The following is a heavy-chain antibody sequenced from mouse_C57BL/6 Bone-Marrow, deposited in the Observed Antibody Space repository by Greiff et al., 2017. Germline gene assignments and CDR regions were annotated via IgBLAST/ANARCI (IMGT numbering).Heavy chain of an antibody. J-gene: IGHJ4*01. CDR2: IWSGGST. V-gene: IGHV2-2*01. CDR3: ARMGDYYGSSPYYYAMDY. CDR1: GFSLTSYG. D-gene: IGHD1-1*01. Sequence: VKLMESGPGLVQPSQSLSITCTVSGFSLTSYGVHWVRQSPGKGLEWLGVIWSGGSTDYNAAFISRLSISKDNSKSQVFFKMNSLQADDTAIYYCARMGDYYGSSPYYYAMDYWGQGTSVTVSS.